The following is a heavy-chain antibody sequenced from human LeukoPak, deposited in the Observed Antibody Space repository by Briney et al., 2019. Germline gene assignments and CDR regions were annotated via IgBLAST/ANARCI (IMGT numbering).Heavy chain of an antibody. CDR1: GYTFTSYY. D-gene: IGHD4-23*01. CDR2: INPSGCST. V-gene: IGHV1-46*01. Sequence: ASVKVSCKASGYTFTSYYMHWVRQAPGQGLEWMGIINPSGCSTSYAQKFQGRVTMTRDTSTSTVYMELSSLRSEDTAVYYCARVGKSSRYYYYYYYMDVWGKGTTVTVSS. CDR3: ARVGKSSRYYYYYYYMDV. J-gene: IGHJ6*03.